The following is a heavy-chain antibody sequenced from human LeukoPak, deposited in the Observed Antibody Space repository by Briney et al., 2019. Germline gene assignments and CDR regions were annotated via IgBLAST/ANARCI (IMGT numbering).Heavy chain of an antibody. D-gene: IGHD6-19*01. V-gene: IGHV3-30-3*01. Sequence: PGGSLRLSCAASGFTFSSYAMHWVRQAPGKGLEWVAVISYGGSNKYYADSVKGRFTISRDNSKNTLYPQMNSLRAEDTAVYYCARQCGSSGSRDINIDYWGQGTLVTVSS. CDR2: ISYGGSNK. J-gene: IGHJ4*02. CDR3: ARQCGSSGSRDINIDY. CDR1: GFTFSSYA.